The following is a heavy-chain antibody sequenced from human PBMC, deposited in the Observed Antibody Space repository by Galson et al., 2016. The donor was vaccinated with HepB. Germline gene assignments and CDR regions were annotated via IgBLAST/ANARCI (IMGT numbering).Heavy chain of an antibody. V-gene: IGHV3-30*03. CDR1: GFTFSSHG. CDR3: ARRSRLNYYDHYNMDV. J-gene: IGHJ6*02. Sequence: SLRLSCAASGFTFSSHGMHWVRQAPGKGLEWVAVISFDGKTKYYADSVKGRLIISRDNSANSLYLQINSLRRDDTAVYYCARRSRLNYYDHYNMDVWGLGTTVLVSS. D-gene: IGHD3-16*01. CDR2: ISFDGKTK.